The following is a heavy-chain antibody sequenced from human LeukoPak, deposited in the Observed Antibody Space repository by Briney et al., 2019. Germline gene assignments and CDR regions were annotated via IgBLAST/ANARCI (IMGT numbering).Heavy chain of an antibody. CDR2: IYHSGST. V-gene: IGHV4-61*08. CDR3: ARDTYCSSTSCYSSSDGLDY. CDR1: GGSISSGGYY. Sequence: SETLSLTCTVSGGSISSGGYYWSWIRQPPGKGLEWIGYIYHSGSTYYNPSLKSRVTISVDTSKNQFSLKLSSVTAADTAVYYCARDTYCSSTSCYSSSDGLDYWGQGTLVTVSS. J-gene: IGHJ4*02. D-gene: IGHD2-2*01.